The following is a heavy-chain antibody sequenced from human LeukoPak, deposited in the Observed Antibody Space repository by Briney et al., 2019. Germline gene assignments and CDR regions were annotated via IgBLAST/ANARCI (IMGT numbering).Heavy chain of an antibody. CDR1: GGSISSYY. V-gene: IGHV4-39*07. CDR2: IYHSGST. D-gene: IGHD5-12*01. Sequence: SETLSLTCTVSGGSISSYYWGWIRQPPGKGLEWIGSIYHSGSTYYNPSLKSRVTIAVETSKNQFSLKLSSVTAADKAVYYCARSCWILDIVATIRARLGGNGFDIWGQGTMVTVSS. CDR3: ARSCWILDIVATIRARLGGNGFDI. J-gene: IGHJ3*02.